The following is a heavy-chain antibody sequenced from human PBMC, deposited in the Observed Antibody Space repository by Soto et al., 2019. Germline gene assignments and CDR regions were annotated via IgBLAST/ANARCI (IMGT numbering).Heavy chain of an antibody. V-gene: IGHV3-53*01. CDR1: GFTVSNNY. J-gene: IGHJ4*02. CDR2: IYSGGYT. Sequence: EVQLVESGGGLIQPGGSLRLSCAVSGFTVSNNYMSWVRQAPGKGLEGVSVIYSGGYTAYGDSVKGRFTISRDNSKNTRYLQINSGCADATGVFFSAAQPGGGGYWGQGTLVTVSS. CDR3: AAQPGGGGY. D-gene: IGHD3-10*01.